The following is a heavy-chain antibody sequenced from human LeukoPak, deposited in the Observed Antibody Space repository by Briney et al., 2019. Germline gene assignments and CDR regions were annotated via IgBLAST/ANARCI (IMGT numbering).Heavy chain of an antibody. CDR1: GGSISSSSYY. CDR2: IYYSGST. V-gene: IGHV4-39*01. Sequence: SETLSLTCTVSGGSISSSSYYWGWFRQPPGKGLEWIGSIYYSGSTYYNPSLKSRVTISVDTSRNQFSLNLSSVTAADTAVYYCARRNIAVAGYWYFDLWGRGTLLTVSS. D-gene: IGHD6-19*01. J-gene: IGHJ2*01. CDR3: ARRNIAVAGYWYFDL.